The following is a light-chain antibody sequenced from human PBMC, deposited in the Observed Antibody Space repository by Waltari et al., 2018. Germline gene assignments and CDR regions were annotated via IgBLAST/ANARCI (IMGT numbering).Light chain of an antibody. Sequence: DIVMTQSPDSLAVSLGERASINCKSSQSVLYSSNNKNYLAWYQKKPGQPPKLHIYWAATRESGVPDRLSGSGAVTEFTLPTSTLQAEDVAVYYNQQYCSTPWTFGQGTKVEIK. V-gene: IGKV4-1*01. CDR2: WAA. CDR1: QSVLYSSNNKNY. CDR3: QQYCSTPWT. J-gene: IGKJ1*01.